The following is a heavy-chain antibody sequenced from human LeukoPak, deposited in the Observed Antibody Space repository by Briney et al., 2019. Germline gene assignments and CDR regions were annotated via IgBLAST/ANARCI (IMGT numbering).Heavy chain of an antibody. D-gene: IGHD6-19*01. CDR3: ARGSTSIAVAGTGIYYYYGMDV. CDR1: GGSISSGDYY. Sequence: PSETLSLTCTVSGGSISSGDYYWSWIRQPPGKGLEWIGYIYYSGCTYYNPSLKSRVTISVDTSKNQFSLKLSSVTAADTAVYYCARGSTSIAVAGTGIYYYYGMDVWGQGATVTVSS. CDR2: IYYSGCT. V-gene: IGHV4-30-4*02. J-gene: IGHJ6*02.